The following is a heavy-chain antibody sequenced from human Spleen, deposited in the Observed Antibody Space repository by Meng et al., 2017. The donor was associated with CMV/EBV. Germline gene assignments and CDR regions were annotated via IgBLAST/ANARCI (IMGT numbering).Heavy chain of an antibody. CDR3: AKATYGGAYYFDY. V-gene: IGHV3-15*01. CDR1: GFTFSNAW. CDR2: IKSKSDGGTT. J-gene: IGHJ4*02. D-gene: IGHD4-17*01. Sequence: GGSLRLSCAASGFTFSNAWMNWVRQAPGKGLEWVGRIKSKSDGGTTDYAAPVKGRFTISRDDSKNTLYLQMNSLRAEDTALYYCAKATYGGAYYFDYWGQGTLVTVSS.